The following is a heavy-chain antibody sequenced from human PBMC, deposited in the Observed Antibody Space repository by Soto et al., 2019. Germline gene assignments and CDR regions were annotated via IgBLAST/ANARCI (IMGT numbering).Heavy chain of an antibody. CDR1: GFTFSSYA. Sequence: GGSLRLSCAASGFTFSSYAMSWVRQAPGKGLEWVSVISGSGGSTSYADSVKGRFTISRDNSKNTLYLQMNSLRAEDTAVYYCAKAGGGDYASYFYYGMDVWGQGATVTVSS. CDR3: AKAGGGDYASYFYYGMDV. V-gene: IGHV3-23*01. D-gene: IGHD4-17*01. CDR2: ISGSGGST. J-gene: IGHJ6*02.